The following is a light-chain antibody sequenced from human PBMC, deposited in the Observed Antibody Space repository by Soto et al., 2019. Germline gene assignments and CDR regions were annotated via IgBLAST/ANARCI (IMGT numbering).Light chain of an antibody. CDR3: QQYNSYSRT. V-gene: IGKV1-5*01. Sequence: PSTLYSSVEDIVNVTCRASQSISSWLAWYQQKPGKAPKLLIYDASSLESGVPSRFSGSGSGTEFTLTISSLQPDDFATYHCQQYNSYSRTFGQGTMVDI. CDR1: QSISSW. J-gene: IGKJ1*01. CDR2: DAS.